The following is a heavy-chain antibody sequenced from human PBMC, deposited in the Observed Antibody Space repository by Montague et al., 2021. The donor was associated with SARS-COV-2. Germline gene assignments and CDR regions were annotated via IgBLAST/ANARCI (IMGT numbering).Heavy chain of an antibody. Sequence: SETLSLTCAVSGGSISSSNWWSWVRQPPGKGLEWIGEIYHSGSTNYSTSPKSRVTISVDKSKNQFSLKLSSVTAADTAVYYCARAPGGGTLDYFDYWGQGTLVTVSS. D-gene: IGHD3-16*01. CDR2: IYHSGST. CDR3: ARAPGGGTLDYFDY. J-gene: IGHJ4*02. V-gene: IGHV4-4*02. CDR1: GGSISSSNW.